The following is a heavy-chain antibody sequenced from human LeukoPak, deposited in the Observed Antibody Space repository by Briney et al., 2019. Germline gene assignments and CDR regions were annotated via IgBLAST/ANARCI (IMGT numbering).Heavy chain of an antibody. CDR1: GFTFSSYA. CDR3: AKARMITFGGVITPLDY. J-gene: IGHJ4*02. D-gene: IGHD3-16*02. CDR2: ISGSEGSP. Sequence: PGGSLRLSCAASGFTFSSYAMSWVRQAPGKGLEWGSTISGSEGSPYYADSVKGRFTISRDNSKNTLYLQINSLRAEDTAVYYCAKARMITFGGVITPLDYWGQGTLVTVSS. V-gene: IGHV3-23*01.